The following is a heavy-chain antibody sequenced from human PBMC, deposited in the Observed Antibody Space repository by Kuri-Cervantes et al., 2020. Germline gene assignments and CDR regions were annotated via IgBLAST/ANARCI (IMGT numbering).Heavy chain of an antibody. CDR2: ISDGGSTT. CDR3: ARLPR. Sequence: GESLKISCAASGFTFSSYAMNWVRQAPGKGLEWVAGISDGGSTTYYADSVKGRFTISRDNSKSTLSLQMNSLRGEDTAVYYCARLPRWGQGTLVTVSS. J-gene: IGHJ4*02. CDR1: GFTFSSYA. V-gene: IGHV3-23*01. D-gene: IGHD2-21*01.